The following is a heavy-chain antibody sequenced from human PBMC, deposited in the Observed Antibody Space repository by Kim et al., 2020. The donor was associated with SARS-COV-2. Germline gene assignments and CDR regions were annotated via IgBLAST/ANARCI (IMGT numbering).Heavy chain of an antibody. D-gene: IGHD2-21*02. V-gene: IGHV3-30*02. CDR3: AKGLFLGGDKAFDI. J-gene: IGHJ3*02. Sequence: ADSVKGRFTISRDNSKNTLYLQMNSLRAEDTAVYYCAKGLFLGGDKAFDIWGQGTMVTVSS.